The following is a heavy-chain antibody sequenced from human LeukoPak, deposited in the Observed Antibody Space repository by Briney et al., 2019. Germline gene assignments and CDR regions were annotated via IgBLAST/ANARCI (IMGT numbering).Heavy chain of an antibody. D-gene: IGHD6-13*01. Sequence: SETLSLTCTVSGGSISSSSYYWGWIRQPPGKGLEWIGSIYYSGSTYYNPSLKSRVTISVDTSKNQFSLKLSSVTAADTAVYYCARLSYSTIDYWGQGTLVTVYS. CDR1: GGSISSSSYY. V-gene: IGHV4-39*01. CDR3: ARLSYSTIDY. CDR2: IYYSGST. J-gene: IGHJ4*02.